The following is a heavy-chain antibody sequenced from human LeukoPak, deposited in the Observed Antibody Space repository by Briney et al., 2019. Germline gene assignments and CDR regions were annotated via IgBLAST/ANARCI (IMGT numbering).Heavy chain of an antibody. CDR1: GFTFSSYS. Sequence: GGSLRLSCAASGFTFSSYSMNWVRQAPGKGLEWVSSLSASSNYIYYADSLKGRFTISRDNAKNSLYLQMNSLRAEDTAVYFCARGAGIAGGSYFDYWGQGTLVTVSS. V-gene: IGHV3-21*01. CDR2: LSASSNYI. J-gene: IGHJ4*02. D-gene: IGHD6-13*01. CDR3: ARGAGIAGGSYFDY.